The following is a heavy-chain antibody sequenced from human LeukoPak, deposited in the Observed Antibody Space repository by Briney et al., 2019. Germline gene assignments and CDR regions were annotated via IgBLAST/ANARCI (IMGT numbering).Heavy chain of an antibody. CDR2: IYTSGST. V-gene: IGHV4-4*07. Sequence: SETLSLTCTVSGGSISSYYWSWIRQPAGKGLEWIGRIYTSGSTNYNPSLKSRVTMSVDTSKNQFSLKLSSVTAADTAVYYCARRYCSSTSCWWDWFDPWGQGTLLTVSS. CDR1: GGSISSYY. D-gene: IGHD2-2*01. CDR3: ARRYCSSTSCWWDWFDP. J-gene: IGHJ5*02.